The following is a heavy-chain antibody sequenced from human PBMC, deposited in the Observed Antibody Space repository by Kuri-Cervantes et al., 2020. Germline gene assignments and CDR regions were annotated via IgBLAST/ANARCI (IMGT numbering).Heavy chain of an antibody. CDR1: GFSLSNARMG. J-gene: IGHJ6*02. CDR3: ARIQGDYYYYGMDV. V-gene: IGHV2-26*01. Sequence: SGPTLVKPTETLTLTCTVSGFSLSNARMGVSWIRQPPGKALEWLAHIFSNDEISYSTSLKSRLTISKDTSKSQVVLTMTNMDPVDTATYYCARIQGDYYYYGMDVWGQGTTVTVSS. CDR2: IFSNDEI.